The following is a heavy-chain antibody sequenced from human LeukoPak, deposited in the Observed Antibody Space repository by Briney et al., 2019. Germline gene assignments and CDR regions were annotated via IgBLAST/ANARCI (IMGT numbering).Heavy chain of an antibody. CDR2: IYDTGST. CDR1: GGSFSSYY. J-gene: IGHJ4*02. D-gene: IGHD5-18*01. V-gene: IGHV4-59*01. CDR3: ARGLTADS. Sequence: KASETLSLTCTVSGGSFSSYYWSWIRQPPGRGLEWIGYIYDTGSTNYNPSLSSRVTISLDTSKNLFSLKLTSVTAADTAVYYCARGLTADSWGQGNLVTVSS.